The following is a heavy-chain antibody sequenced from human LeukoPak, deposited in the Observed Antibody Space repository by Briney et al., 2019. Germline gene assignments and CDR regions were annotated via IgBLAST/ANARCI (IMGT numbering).Heavy chain of an antibody. D-gene: IGHD2-15*01. CDR3: ARGGTFDAFDI. CDR1: GGSIRSSYYY. Sequence: SETLSLTCTVSGGSIRSSYYYWGWIRQPPGKGLEWIGSIYDSGSTYYNPSLKSRVTISVDTSKNQCSLKLSSVTAADTAVYYCARGGTFDAFDIWGQGTMVTVSS. CDR2: IYDSGST. V-gene: IGHV4-39*01. J-gene: IGHJ3*02.